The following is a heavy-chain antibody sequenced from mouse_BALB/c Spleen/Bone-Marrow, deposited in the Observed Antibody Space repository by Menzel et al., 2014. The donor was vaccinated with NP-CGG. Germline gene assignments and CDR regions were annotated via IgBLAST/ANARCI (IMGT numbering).Heavy chain of an antibody. CDR3: ARGGYTTRGGYFDY. D-gene: IGHD2-12*01. CDR2: IDPYYGGT. CDR1: GYSFTGCN. V-gene: IGHV1-39*01. J-gene: IGHJ2*01. Sequence: EVHLVESGPELEKPGASVKISCKASGYSFTGCNMNWVKQSNGKSLEWIGNIDPYYGGTSYNQKFKGKATLTVDKSSSTAYMQLKSLTSEDSAVYYCARGGYTTRGGYFDYWGQGTTLTVSS.